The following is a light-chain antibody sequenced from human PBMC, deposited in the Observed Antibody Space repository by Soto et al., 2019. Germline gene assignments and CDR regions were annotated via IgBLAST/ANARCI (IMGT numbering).Light chain of an antibody. CDR3: RVPANLLLT. J-gene: IGKJ5*01. CDR2: DAS. V-gene: IGKV3-11*01. Sequence: SPSTLPLSKKERTTLSCRASQSVSSYLAWYQQKPGQAPRLLIYDASNRATGIPARFSCSGSGTDTTFTCSIREPEDPAFYYRRVPANLLLTIGGGTRLEIK. CDR1: QSVSSY.